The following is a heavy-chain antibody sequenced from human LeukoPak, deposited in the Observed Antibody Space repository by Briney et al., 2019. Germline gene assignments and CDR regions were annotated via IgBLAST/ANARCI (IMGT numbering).Heavy chain of an antibody. CDR3: ARDSLGVVPAARGYFDY. Sequence: GGSLRLSCAASGFTFSSYWMSWVRQAPGKGLEWVANIKQDGSEKYYVDSVKGRFTISRDNAKDSLYLQMNSLRAEDTAVYYCARDSLGVVPAARGYFDYWGQGTLVTVSS. D-gene: IGHD2-2*01. J-gene: IGHJ4*02. CDR1: GFTFSSYW. V-gene: IGHV3-7*01. CDR2: IKQDGSEK.